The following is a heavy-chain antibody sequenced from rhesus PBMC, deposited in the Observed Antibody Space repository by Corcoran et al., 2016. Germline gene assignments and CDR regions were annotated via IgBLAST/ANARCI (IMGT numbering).Heavy chain of an antibody. Sequence: QLQLQESGPGLVKPSETLSLTCAVSGGSISSNYWSWIRQPPGKGLEWIGRISGRGGSTNYNPSLKNRVPSSTDTSKNQFSLKLSSVTAADTAVYYCARDLTIVVVFEGFDYWGQGVLVTVSS. CDR2: ISGRGGST. CDR3: ARDLTIVVVFEGFDY. V-gene: IGHV4-173*01. D-gene: IGHD3-16*01. J-gene: IGHJ4*01. CDR1: GGSISSNY.